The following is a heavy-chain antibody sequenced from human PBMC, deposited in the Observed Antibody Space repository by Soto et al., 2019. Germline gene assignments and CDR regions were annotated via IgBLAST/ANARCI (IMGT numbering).Heavy chain of an antibody. CDR2: IIPIFGTA. CDR3: ARDVRPENYYDSSGYSTQLGAFDI. Sequence: ASVKVSCKASGGTFSSYAISWVRQAPGQGLEWMGGIIPIFGTANYAQKFQGRVTITADESTSTAYMELSSLRSEDTAVYYCARDVRPENYYDSSGYSTQLGAFDIWGQGTMVTVSS. D-gene: IGHD3-22*01. V-gene: IGHV1-69*13. CDR1: GGTFSSYA. J-gene: IGHJ3*02.